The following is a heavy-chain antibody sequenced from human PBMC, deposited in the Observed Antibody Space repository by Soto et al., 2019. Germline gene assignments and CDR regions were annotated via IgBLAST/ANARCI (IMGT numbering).Heavy chain of an antibody. CDR3: AMGPGYCSGGSCYSAPFDY. CDR1: GFTFSSYA. V-gene: IGHV3-23*01. J-gene: IGHJ4*02. D-gene: IGHD2-15*01. Sequence: GGSLRLSCAASGFTFSSYAMSWVRQAPGKGLEWVSAISGSGGSTYYADSVKGRFTISRDNSKNTLYLQMNSLRAEDTAVYYCAMGPGYCSGGSCYSAPFDYWGQGTLVTVSS. CDR2: ISGSGGST.